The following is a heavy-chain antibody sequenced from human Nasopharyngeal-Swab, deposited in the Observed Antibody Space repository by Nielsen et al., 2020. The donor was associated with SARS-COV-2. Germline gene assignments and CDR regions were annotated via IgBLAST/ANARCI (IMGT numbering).Heavy chain of an antibody. Sequence: GGSLRLSCAASGFSSSTYWISWVRQAPGKGLEWVANIKQDGSEKYYVDSVKGRFTISRDNAKNSLYLQMSSLRAEDTAVYYCANSIAAPGTYYYYGMDVWGQGTTVTVSS. CDR3: ANSIAAPGTYYYYGMDV. D-gene: IGHD6-13*01. CDR2: IKQDGSEK. CDR1: GFSSSTYW. V-gene: IGHV3-7*03. J-gene: IGHJ6*02.